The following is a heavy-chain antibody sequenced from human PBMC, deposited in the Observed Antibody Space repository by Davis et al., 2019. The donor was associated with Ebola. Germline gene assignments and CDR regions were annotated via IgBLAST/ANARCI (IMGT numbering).Heavy chain of an antibody. Sequence: MPSETLSLTCTVPGGSISSYYWGWIRQPPGKGLEWIGSIYYSGSTYYNPSLKSRVTISVDTSKNQFSLKLSSVTAADTAVYYCARLGYCTNGVCFKGLDYWGQGTLVTVSS. J-gene: IGHJ4*02. CDR3: ARLGYCTNGVCFKGLDY. D-gene: IGHD2-8*01. V-gene: IGHV4-39*01. CDR2: IYYSGST. CDR1: GGSISSYY.